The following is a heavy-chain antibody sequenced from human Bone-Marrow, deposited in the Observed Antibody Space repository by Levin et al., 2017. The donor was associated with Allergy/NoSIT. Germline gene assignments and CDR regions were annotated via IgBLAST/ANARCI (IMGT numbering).Heavy chain of an antibody. J-gene: IGHJ5*02. CDR2: ISSSGTYI. V-gene: IGHV3-21*01. Sequence: GESLKISCAASGFIFSRYTLNWVRQAPGMGLEWVSSISSSGTYIDYADSVKGRFTISRDNAESSVYLQMNSLRAEDTAVYYCAKNGEINCSGGSCYVANWFDPWGQGTPVTVSS. CDR3: AKNGEINCSGGSCYVANWFDP. D-gene: IGHD2-15*01. CDR1: GFIFSRYT.